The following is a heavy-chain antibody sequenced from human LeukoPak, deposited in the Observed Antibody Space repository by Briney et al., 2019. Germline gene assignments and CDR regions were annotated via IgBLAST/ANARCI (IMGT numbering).Heavy chain of an antibody. J-gene: IGHJ4*02. D-gene: IGHD5-24*01. V-gene: IGHV3-21*01. CDR3: ARDPEMATILFDY. Sequence: GGSLRLSCAASGFTFSSYSMNWVRQAPGKGLEWVSSISSSSSYIYYADSVKGRFTIPRDNAKNSLYLQMNSLRAEDTAVYYCARDPEMATILFDYWGQGTLVTVSS. CDR2: ISSSSSYI. CDR1: GFTFSSYS.